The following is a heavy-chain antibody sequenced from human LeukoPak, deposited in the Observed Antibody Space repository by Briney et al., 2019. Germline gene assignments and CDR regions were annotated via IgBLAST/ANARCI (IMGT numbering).Heavy chain of an antibody. CDR2: TRNKAMSHTT. CDR1: GFTLSDHY. D-gene: IGHD2-8*01. V-gene: IGHV3-72*01. J-gene: IGHJ4*02. Sequence: GGSLRLSCAASGFTLSDHYIDWFRQAPGKGLEWVGRTRNKAMSHTTEYAASVRGRFSISRDDSKNLLCLQMNSLKIEDTAVYYCANEGPNFDYWGQGTLVTVSS. CDR3: ANEGPNFDY.